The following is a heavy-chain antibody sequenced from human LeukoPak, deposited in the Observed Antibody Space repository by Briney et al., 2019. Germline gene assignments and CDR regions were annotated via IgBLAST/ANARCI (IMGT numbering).Heavy chain of an antibody. CDR1: GFTFSSYA. J-gene: IGHJ4*02. Sequence: GGSLRLSCAASGFTFSSYAMHWVRQAPGKGLEWVAVISYVGSNKYYADSVKGRFTISRDNSKNTLYLQMNSLRAEDTAVYYCARDLLYYYDSSGLDYWGQGTLVTVSS. V-gene: IGHV3-30-3*01. D-gene: IGHD3-22*01. CDR2: ISYVGSNK. CDR3: ARDLLYYYDSSGLDY.